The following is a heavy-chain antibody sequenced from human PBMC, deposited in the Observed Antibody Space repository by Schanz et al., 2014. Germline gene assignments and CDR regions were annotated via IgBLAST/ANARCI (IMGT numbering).Heavy chain of an antibody. J-gene: IGHJ4*02. V-gene: IGHV3-21*01. CDR3: ARVVGATAGTY. CDR1: GFTFSSFN. D-gene: IGHD6-13*01. Sequence: EVQLVESGGGLVKPGGSLRLSCAAYGFTFSSFNMNWVRQAPGKGLEWVSSISTSSTYIDYADSVKGRFTISRDNAKNSLYLQMNSLRAEDTAVYYCARVVGATAGTYWGQGTLVTVSS. CDR2: ISTSSTYI.